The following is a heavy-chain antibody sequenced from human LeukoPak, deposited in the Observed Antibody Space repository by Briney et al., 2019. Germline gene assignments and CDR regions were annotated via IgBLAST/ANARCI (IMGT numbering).Heavy chain of an antibody. CDR3: ARVRRDGYNPCFDY. Sequence: SETLSLTCTVSGGSISSYYWSWIRQSPGKGLECIGYIHYTGSTNYNPSLKSRVTISVETSKNQFSLKLSSVTAADTAVYYCARVRRDGYNPCFDYWGQGTLVTVSS. D-gene: IGHD5-24*01. CDR2: IHYTGST. V-gene: IGHV4-59*01. J-gene: IGHJ4*02. CDR1: GGSISSYY.